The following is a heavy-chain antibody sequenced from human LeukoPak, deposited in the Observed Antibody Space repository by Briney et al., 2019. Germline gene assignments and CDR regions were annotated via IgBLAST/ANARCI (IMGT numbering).Heavy chain of an antibody. J-gene: IGHJ4*02. Sequence: SETLSLTCAVYGGSFSGYYWSWIRQPPGKGLEWIGEINHSGSTNYNPSLKSRVTISVDTSKNQFSLKLSSVTAADTAMYYCAMYYHDSSGYYTAFDYWGQGTLVTVSS. CDR1: GGSFSGYY. CDR3: AMYYHDSSGYYTAFDY. CDR2: INHSGST. V-gene: IGHV4-34*01. D-gene: IGHD3-22*01.